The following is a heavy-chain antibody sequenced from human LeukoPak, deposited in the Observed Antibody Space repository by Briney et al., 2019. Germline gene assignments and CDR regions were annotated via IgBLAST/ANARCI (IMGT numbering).Heavy chain of an antibody. J-gene: IGHJ4*02. CDR2: ISGSGGST. V-gene: IGHV3-23*01. Sequence: GGSLRLSCAASGFTFSSYAMSWVRQAPGKGLEWVSAISGSGGSTYYADSVKGRFTISRDNSKNTLYLQMNSLRAEDTAVYYCAGHGVPYSSGWPFNYWGQGTLVTVSS. CDR3: AGHGVPYSSGWPFNY. CDR1: GFTFSSYA. D-gene: IGHD6-19*01.